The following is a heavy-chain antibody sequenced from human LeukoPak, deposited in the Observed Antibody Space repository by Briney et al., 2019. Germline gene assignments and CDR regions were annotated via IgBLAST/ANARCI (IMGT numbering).Heavy chain of an antibody. CDR2: ISWNSGSI. CDR3: AKDYGSGDYYYYYYMDV. V-gene: IGHV3-9*01. Sequence: GGSLRLSCAASGFTFDDYAMHWVRQAPGKGLEWVSGISWNSGSIGYADSVKGRFTISRDNAKYSLYLQMNSLRAEDTALYYCAKDYGSGDYYYYYYMDVWGKGTTVTISS. CDR1: GFTFDDYA. D-gene: IGHD3-10*01. J-gene: IGHJ6*03.